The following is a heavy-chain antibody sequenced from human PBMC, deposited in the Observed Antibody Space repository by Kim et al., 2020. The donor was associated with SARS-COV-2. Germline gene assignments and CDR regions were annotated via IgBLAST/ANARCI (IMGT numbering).Heavy chain of an antibody. D-gene: IGHD5-18*01. CDR3: AKEGGDSYGGRDYYGMDV. Sequence: GRFTVSEDKSKNTLYLQMNSLGAEDTAVYYCAKEGGDSYGGRDYYGMDVWGQGTTVTVSS. V-gene: IGHV3-30*02. J-gene: IGHJ6*02.